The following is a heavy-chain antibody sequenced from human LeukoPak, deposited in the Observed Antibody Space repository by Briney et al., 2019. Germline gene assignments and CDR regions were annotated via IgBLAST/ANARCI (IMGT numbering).Heavy chain of an antibody. CDR1: GFTFRSYA. V-gene: IGHV3-9*01. CDR2: ISWNSGSI. CDR3: AKDSSGSYWGWDDAFDI. J-gene: IGHJ3*02. D-gene: IGHD1-26*01. Sequence: GGSLRLSCAASGFTFRSYAMHWVRQAPGKGLEWASGISWNSGSIGYADSVKGRFTISRDNAKNSLYLQMNSLRAEDTALYYCAKDSSGSYWGWDDAFDIWGQGTMVTVSS.